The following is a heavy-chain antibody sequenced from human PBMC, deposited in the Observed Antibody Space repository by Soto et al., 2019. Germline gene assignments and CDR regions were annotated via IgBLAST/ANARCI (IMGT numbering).Heavy chain of an antibody. CDR3: ARAGGGYCSGGSCYENWFDP. Sequence: SVKVSCKASGGTFSSYAISWVRQAPGQGLEWMGGIIPIFGTANYAQKFQGRVTITADESTSTAYMELSSLRSEDTAVYYCARAGGGYCSGGSCYENWFDPWGQGTLVTVSS. V-gene: IGHV1-69*13. CDR1: GGTFSSYA. CDR2: IIPIFGTA. J-gene: IGHJ5*02. D-gene: IGHD2-15*01.